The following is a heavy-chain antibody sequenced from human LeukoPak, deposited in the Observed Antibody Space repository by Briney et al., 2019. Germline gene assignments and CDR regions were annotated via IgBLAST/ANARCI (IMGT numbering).Heavy chain of an antibody. V-gene: IGHV1-2*06. CDR1: GYTFTDYY. J-gene: IGHJ4*02. D-gene: IGHD7-27*01. CDR3: ARDFASTPNWELDY. CDR2: INPKSGGP. Sequence: GASVKVSCKASGYTFTDYYVHWVRQAPGQGLEWMGRINPKSGGPDYAQDFQGRVTMTRDTSINTADVELGSLTSDDTAVYYCARDFASTPNWELDYWGQGTPVTV.